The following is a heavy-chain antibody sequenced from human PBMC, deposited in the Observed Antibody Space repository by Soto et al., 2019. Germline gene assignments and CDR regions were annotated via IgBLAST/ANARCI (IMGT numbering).Heavy chain of an antibody. CDR2: ISYDGGNK. CDR3: AGDYWTSGIGRFDY. CDR1: GFTFSGFA. Sequence: QVHLVESGGGVVQPGTSLRLSCAASGFTFSGFAIQWVRQAPGKGLEWVAVISYDGGNKFYADSVKGRFTISRDNSKNTLYLHMNSLRPEDTAVYYCAGDYWTSGIGRFDYWGQGTLVTVSS. V-gene: IGHV3-30-3*01. J-gene: IGHJ4*02. D-gene: IGHD1-1*01.